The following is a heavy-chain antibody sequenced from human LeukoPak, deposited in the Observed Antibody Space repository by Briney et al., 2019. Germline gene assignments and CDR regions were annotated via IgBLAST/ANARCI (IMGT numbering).Heavy chain of an antibody. Sequence: SETLSLTCTVSGGSMRDYYWTWIRQTPGKGPEWIGYVYHTGSTSYNPSIKSRVTISLDTSKNQFSLRLSSVAAADTAVYYCARQVGGSRFPDWGQGTLVTVSS. CDR3: ARQVGGSRFPD. CDR1: GGSMRDYY. V-gene: IGHV4-59*08. J-gene: IGHJ4*02. D-gene: IGHD1-26*01. CDR2: VYHTGST.